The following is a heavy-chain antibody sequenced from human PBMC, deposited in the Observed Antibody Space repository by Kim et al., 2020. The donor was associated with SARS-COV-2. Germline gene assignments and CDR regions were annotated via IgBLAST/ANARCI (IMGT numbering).Heavy chain of an antibody. J-gene: IGHJ4*02. Sequence: SETLSLTCTVSGGSISSGGYYWSWIRQHPGKGLEWIGYIYYSGSTYYNPSLKSRVTISVDTSKNQFSLKLSSVTAADTAVYYCARGDTMVRGVIITLHYFDYWGQGTLVTVSS. CDR3: ARGDTMVRGVIITLHYFDY. V-gene: IGHV4-31*03. CDR2: IYYSGST. CDR1: GGSISSGGYY. D-gene: IGHD3-10*01.